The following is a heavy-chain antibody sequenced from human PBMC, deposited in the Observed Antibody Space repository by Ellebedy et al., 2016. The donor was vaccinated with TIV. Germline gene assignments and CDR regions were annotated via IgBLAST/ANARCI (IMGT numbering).Heavy chain of an antibody. D-gene: IGHD3-9*01. CDR1: GDFINNSNYY. CDR3: VRQRRVHDVSTGYAEN. V-gene: IGHV4-39*01. Sequence: SETLSLTCTVSGDFINNSNYYWGWIRQTPGRGLEWIGHIYYFGTTYYNPSLGGRVTISRDTSWKQFSLTIASVTAADTAIYYCVRQRRVHDVSTGYAENWGQGTLVIVSS. J-gene: IGHJ4*02. CDR2: IYYFGTT.